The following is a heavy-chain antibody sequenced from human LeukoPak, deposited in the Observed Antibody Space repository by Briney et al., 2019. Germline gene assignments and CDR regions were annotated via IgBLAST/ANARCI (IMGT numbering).Heavy chain of an antibody. CDR3: ARADDAN. CDR2: ISICSSYI. Sequence: PGGSVRLSCAASGFTFSSYSMNWVRPALGKGLEWVSSISICSSYIYYADSVQGRFTISRGNAQNSQFPQMKSLRAEDTGVYYCARADDANGGQGTLVSVSS. CDR1: GFTFSSYS. V-gene: IGHV3-21*01. D-gene: IGHD1-1*01. J-gene: IGHJ4*02.